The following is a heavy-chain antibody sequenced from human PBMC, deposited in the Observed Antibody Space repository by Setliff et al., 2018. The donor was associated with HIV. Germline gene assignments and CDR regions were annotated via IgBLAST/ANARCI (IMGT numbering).Heavy chain of an antibody. CDR3: ARDSAIVTTIIDHYYGMDV. J-gene: IGHJ6*02. CDR2: INAGNGNT. V-gene: IGHV1-3*01. CDR1: GYTFTDCA. D-gene: IGHD5-12*01. Sequence: ASVKVSCKASGYTFTDCAIYWMRQAPGQRLEWLGWINAGNGNTEYSQNFQGRVTISRDTSASTAYMELSRLRSEDTAVYYCARDSAIVTTIIDHYYGMDVWGQGTTVTVSS.